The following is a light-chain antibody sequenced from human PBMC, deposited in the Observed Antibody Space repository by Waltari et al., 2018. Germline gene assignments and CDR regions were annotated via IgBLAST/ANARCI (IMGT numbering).Light chain of an antibody. Sequence: EIVLTQPPATLSLSPGERATLSCRASQIVSSYLAWYQQKPGQAPRRLIYDASNRATGIPARFSGSGSGTDFTLTISSLEPEEFAVYYCQQRSNWLTFGGGTKVEIK. CDR2: DAS. CDR1: QIVSSY. V-gene: IGKV3-11*01. J-gene: IGKJ4*01. CDR3: QQRSNWLT.